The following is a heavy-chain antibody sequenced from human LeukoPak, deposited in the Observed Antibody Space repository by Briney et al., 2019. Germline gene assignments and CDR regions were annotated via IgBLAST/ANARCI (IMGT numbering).Heavy chain of an antibody. CDR1: GGSISSYY. CDR2: IYYSGST. D-gene: IGHD3-22*01. Sequence: PSETLSLTCTVSGGSISSYYWSWIRQPPGKGLEWIGYIYYSGSTNYNPSLKSRVTISVDTSKNQFSLKLSSVTAADTAVYYCARVGPNSSGYFDFDYWGQGTPVTVSS. V-gene: IGHV4-59*01. J-gene: IGHJ4*02. CDR3: ARVGPNSSGYFDFDY.